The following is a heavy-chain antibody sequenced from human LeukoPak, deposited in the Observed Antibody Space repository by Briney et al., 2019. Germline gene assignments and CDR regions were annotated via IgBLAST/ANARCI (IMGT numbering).Heavy chain of an antibody. Sequence: SQTLSLTCTVSGGSISSGGYYWGWIRQPPGKGLEWIGSIDYGGSTYYNPSLKSRATISIDTSKNQFSLKLSSVTAADTAVYYCAREYTLYRSGWFLDYWGQGTVVTVSS. J-gene: IGHJ4*02. CDR2: IDYGGST. CDR3: AREYTLYRSGWFLDY. D-gene: IGHD6-19*01. V-gene: IGHV4-39*07. CDR1: GGSISSGGYY.